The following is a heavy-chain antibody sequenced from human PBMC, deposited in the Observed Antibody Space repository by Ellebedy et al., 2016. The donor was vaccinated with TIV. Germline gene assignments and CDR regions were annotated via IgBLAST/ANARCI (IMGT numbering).Heavy chain of an antibody. J-gene: IGHJ4*02. CDR3: ARGRYYDSSGYAPYYFDY. Sequence: MPSETLSLTCTVSGGSISSYYWSWIRQPPGKGLEWIGYIYYSGSTNYNPSLKSRVTISVDTSKNQFSLKLSSVTAADTAVYYCARGRYYDSSGYAPYYFDYWGQGTLVTVSS. CDR1: GGSISSYY. V-gene: IGHV4-59*01. CDR2: IYYSGST. D-gene: IGHD3-22*01.